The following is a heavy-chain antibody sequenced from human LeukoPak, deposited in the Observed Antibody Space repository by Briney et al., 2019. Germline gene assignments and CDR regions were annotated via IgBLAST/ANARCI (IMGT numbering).Heavy chain of an antibody. V-gene: IGHV4-4*02. CDR3: ARVLPLGYCSGGSCQYNWFDP. CDR2: IYHSGST. J-gene: IGHJ5*02. D-gene: IGHD2-15*01. Sequence: PSETLSLTCAVSGGSISSSNWWSWVRQPPGKGLEWIGEIYHSGSTNYNPSLKSRVTISVDTSKNQFSLKLSSVTAADTAVYYCARVLPLGYCSGGSCQYNWFDPWGQGTLVTVSS. CDR1: GGSISSSNW.